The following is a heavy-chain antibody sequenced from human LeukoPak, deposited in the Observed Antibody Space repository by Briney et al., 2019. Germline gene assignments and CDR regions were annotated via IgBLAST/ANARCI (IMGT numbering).Heavy chain of an antibody. CDR1: GGSISTSY. Sequence: KTSETLSLTCTISGGSISTSYWTWVRQPPGKGLEWVGFIYYTGTTSYNPYNPSLKSRVAISVDTSKNQFSLKLSSVNAADTAVYYCARDGRGGGYDLHWYFDIWGRGTLVTVSS. V-gene: IGHV4-59*01. CDR2: IYYTGTT. J-gene: IGHJ2*01. D-gene: IGHD5-12*01. CDR3: ARDGRGGGYDLHWYFDI.